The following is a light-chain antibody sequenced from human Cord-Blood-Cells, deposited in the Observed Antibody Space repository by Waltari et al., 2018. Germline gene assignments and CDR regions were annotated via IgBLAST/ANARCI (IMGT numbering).Light chain of an antibody. V-gene: IGKV4-1*01. CDR2: WAS. CDR3: QQYYSTPLT. J-gene: IGKJ4*01. CDR1: QSVLYSSNNKNY. Sequence: DIVMTQSPDSLAVSLGERATINCKSSQSVLYSSNNKNYLAWYQQEPGQPAKLLIYWASTRDSGVPDRFRGSGSGTDFTLTISSLQAEDVAVYYCQQYYSTPLTFGGGTKVEIK.